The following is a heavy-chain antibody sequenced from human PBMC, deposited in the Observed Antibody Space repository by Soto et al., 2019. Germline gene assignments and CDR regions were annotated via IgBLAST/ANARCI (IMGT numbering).Heavy chain of an antibody. CDR3: ARWLFVDRGSYYRPKDV. D-gene: IGHD5-12*01. CDR1: GGSFSSSGYY. V-gene: IGHV4-30-4*08. Sequence: SETLSLTCSVSGGSFSSSGYYWSWIRQPPGKGLEWIGYIPYSGTAYYNPSLKSRVTISIDTSKDQVSLRLTSVTAADTAVYYCARWLFVDRGSYYRPKDVRGQRTSVT. J-gene: IGHJ6*02. CDR2: IPYSGTA.